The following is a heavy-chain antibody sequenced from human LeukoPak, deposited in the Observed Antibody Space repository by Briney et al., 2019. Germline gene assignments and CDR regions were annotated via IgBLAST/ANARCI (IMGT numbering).Heavy chain of an antibody. CDR3: ARDPGYCSGSSCYGLGPEGY. Sequence: PSGTLSLTCTVSGGSVNSGSYFWTWIRQPPGKGLEWIGYIYYSGSTNYNPSLKSRVTISIDTSKNQFSLRLSSVTAADTAVYYCARDPGYCSGSSCYGLGPEGYWGQGTLVTVSS. CDR1: GGSVNSGSYF. D-gene: IGHD2-15*01. V-gene: IGHV4-61*01. J-gene: IGHJ4*02. CDR2: IYYSGST.